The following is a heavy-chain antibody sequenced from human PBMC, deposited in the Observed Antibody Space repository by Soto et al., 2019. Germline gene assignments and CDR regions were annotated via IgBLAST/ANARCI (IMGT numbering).Heavy chain of an antibody. CDR1: GYIFTSYW. CDR2: IYPGDSDT. V-gene: IGHV5-51*01. CDR3: ARHPSSMQGYYYYYYGMDV. D-gene: IGHD6-6*01. J-gene: IGHJ6*02. Sequence: PGESLKISCKGSGYIFTSYWISWFLQRPVKGLEWMGIIYPGDSDTRYSPSFQGQVTISADKSISTAYLQWSSLKASDTAMYYCARHPSSMQGYYYYYYGMDVWGQGTTVTVS.